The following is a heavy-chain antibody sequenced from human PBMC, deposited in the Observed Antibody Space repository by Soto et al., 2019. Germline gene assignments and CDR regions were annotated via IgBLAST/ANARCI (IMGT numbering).Heavy chain of an antibody. CDR1: GASVNSGLFY. CDR2: ISYSGST. D-gene: IGHD5-18*01. Sequence: QVQLQESGPGLVKPSQTLSLTCSVSGASVNSGLFYWTWIRQHPGKGLEWLGYISYSGSTNYNPSLQSRLSMSLDTSKNRFSLRLTSVTVADTAVYFCAARTGYTYGKFDLWGLGALVTVSS. V-gene: IGHV4-31*03. CDR3: AARTGYTYGKFDL. J-gene: IGHJ5*01.